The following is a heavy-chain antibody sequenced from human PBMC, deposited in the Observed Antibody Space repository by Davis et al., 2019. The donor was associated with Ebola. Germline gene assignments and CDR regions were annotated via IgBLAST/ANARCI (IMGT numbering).Heavy chain of an antibody. Sequence: GESLKISCAASGFSFSIYSMNWVRQAPGKGLEWVAIISFDGNHKFYADSMKGRFTISRDNSKNTVSLQMNSLRAEDTAVYFCASGVLGTIDYWGQGTLVTVSS. J-gene: IGHJ4*02. CDR1: GFSFSIYS. V-gene: IGHV3-30*03. CDR2: ISFDGNHK. D-gene: IGHD3-10*01. CDR3: ASGVLGTIDY.